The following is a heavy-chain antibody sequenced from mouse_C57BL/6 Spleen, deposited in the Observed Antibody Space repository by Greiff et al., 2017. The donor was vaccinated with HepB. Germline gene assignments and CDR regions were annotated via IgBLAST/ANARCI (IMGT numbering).Heavy chain of an antibody. Sequence: QVHVKQSGAELVRPGSSVKLSCKASGYTFTSYWMDWVKQRPGQGLEWIGNIYPSDSETHYNQKFKDKATLTVDKSSSTAYMQLSSLTSEDSAVYYCARGGYDYDVFAYWGQGTLVTVSA. D-gene: IGHD2-4*01. CDR2: IYPSDSET. J-gene: IGHJ3*01. CDR1: GYTFTSYW. CDR3: ARGGYDYDVFAY. V-gene: IGHV1-61*01.